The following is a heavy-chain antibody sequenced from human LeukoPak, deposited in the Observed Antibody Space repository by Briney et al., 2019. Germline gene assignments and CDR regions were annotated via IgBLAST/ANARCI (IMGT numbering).Heavy chain of an antibody. CDR1: GGTFSSYA. D-gene: IGHD6-19*01. Sequence: GSSVKVSCKASGGTFSSYAISWVRQAPGQGLEWMGGIIPIFGTANYAQKFQGRVTITADESTSTAYMELSSLRSEDTAVYYCARKKAVAGTWWFDPWGQGTLVTVSS. J-gene: IGHJ5*02. V-gene: IGHV1-69*01. CDR2: IIPIFGTA. CDR3: ARKKAVAGTWWFDP.